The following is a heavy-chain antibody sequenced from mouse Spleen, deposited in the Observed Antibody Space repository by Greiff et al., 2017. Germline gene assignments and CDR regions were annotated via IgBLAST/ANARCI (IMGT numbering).Heavy chain of an antibody. CDR1: GYTFTSYW. CDR2: IDPSDSYT. V-gene: IGHV1-50*01. Sequence: QVQLQQPGAELVKPGASVKLSCKASGYTFTSYWMQWVKQRPGQGLEWIGEIDPSDSYTNYNQKFKGKATLTVDTSSSTAYMQLSSLTSEDSAVYYCASGSSPWFAYWGQGTLVTVSA. CDR3: ASGSSPWFAY. D-gene: IGHD1-1*01. J-gene: IGHJ3*01.